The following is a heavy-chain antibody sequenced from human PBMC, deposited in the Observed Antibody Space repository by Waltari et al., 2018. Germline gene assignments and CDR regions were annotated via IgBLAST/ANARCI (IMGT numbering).Heavy chain of an antibody. CDR1: GFTFSYYA. CDR3: VKEHSYGPGDGFDI. D-gene: IGHD5-18*01. J-gene: IGHJ3*02. Sequence: EAQVVESGGGLVQPGGSLRLSCAASGFTFSYYAMNWVRQAPGKGLGGVSGMSGSGGSSDYAESGKGRFTISRENSKNTLFLQMSSLRAEDTAVYYCVKEHSYGPGDGFDIWGQGTMVTVSS. V-gene: IGHV3-23*04. CDR2: MSGSGGSS.